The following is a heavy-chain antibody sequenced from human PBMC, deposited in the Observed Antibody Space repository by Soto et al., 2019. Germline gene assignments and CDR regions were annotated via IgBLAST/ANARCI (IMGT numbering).Heavy chain of an antibody. D-gene: IGHD4-4*01. V-gene: IGHV3-23*01. CDR3: AKDLKIPFYSNYEGVQGTDTNYYYYYMDV. J-gene: IGHJ6*03. Sequence: PGGSLRLSCAASGFTFGSYAMSWVRQAPGKGLEWVSAISGSGGSTYYADSVKGRFTISRDNSKNTLYLQMNSLRAEDTAVYYCAKDLKIPFYSNYEGVQGTDTNYYYYYMDVWGKGTTVTVSS. CDR1: GFTFGSYA. CDR2: ISGSGGST.